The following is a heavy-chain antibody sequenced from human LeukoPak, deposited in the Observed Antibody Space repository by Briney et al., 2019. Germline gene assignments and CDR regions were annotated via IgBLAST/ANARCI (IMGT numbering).Heavy chain of an antibody. CDR1: GGSISSYY. CDR3: ARASGNVLYAFDI. V-gene: IGHV4-59*12. D-gene: IGHD3-10*02. CDR2: IYYSGST. Sequence: SETLSLTCTVSGGSISSYYWSWIRQPPGKGLEWIGYIYYSGSTNYNPSLKSRVTISVDTSKNQFSLKLSSVTAADTAVYYCARASGNVLYAFDIWGQGTMVTVSS. J-gene: IGHJ3*02.